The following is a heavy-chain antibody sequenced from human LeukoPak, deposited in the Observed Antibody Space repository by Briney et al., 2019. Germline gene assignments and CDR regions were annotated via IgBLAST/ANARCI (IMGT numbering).Heavy chain of an antibody. J-gene: IGHJ4*02. CDR3: ATGGPWDLLKY. CDR2: NNPSDGTA. V-gene: IGHV1-46*01. Sequence: ASVKVSCKASGYTFRNYYIHWVRQAPGQGLEWLGINNPSDGTATYAQNFQGRVTLTRDMSATTVYMDLSSLRSEDTAVYYCATGGPWDLLKYWGQGTLVTVSS. D-gene: IGHD3-9*01. CDR1: GYTFRNYY.